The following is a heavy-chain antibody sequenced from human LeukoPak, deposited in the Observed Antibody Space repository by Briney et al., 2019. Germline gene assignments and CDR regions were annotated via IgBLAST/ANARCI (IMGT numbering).Heavy chain of an antibody. D-gene: IGHD2-2*02. CDR2: IYPGDSHT. Sequence: GESLQISCKGSGYSFPNYWIGWVRQLPGKGLEWMGIIYPGDSHTRYSPSFQDQVTISVDKSISTAYLQCSSLKASDTAMYYCARGPYAYTSSATLGSYNWFDPWGQGSLVTVSS. J-gene: IGHJ5*02. CDR3: ARGPYAYTSSATLGSYNWFDP. V-gene: IGHV5-51*01. CDR1: GYSFPNYW.